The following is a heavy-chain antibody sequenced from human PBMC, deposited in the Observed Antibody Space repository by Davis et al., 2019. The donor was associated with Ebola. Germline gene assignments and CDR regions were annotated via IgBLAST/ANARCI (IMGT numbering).Heavy chain of an antibody. CDR1: GYSFSYYW. V-gene: IGHV5-51*01. CDR2: IYPDDSDT. D-gene: IGHD6-19*01. CDR3: ARRDPGYSSGHDY. Sequence: GESLKISCKGSGYSFSYYWIGWVRQMPGKGLEWMGVIYPDDSDTRYNPSFQGQVTISADKSISTAYLQWTSLKASDSAMYYCARRDPGYSSGHDYWGQGTLVTASS. J-gene: IGHJ4*02.